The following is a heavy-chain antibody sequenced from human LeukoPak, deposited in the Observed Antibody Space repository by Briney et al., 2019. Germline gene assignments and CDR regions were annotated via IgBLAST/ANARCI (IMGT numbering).Heavy chain of an antibody. CDR3: ARDAAAPYLNNWYFDL. CDR1: GGSISSSGYY. D-gene: IGHD2/OR15-2a*01. CDR2: IYYSGTT. Sequence: SETLSLTCSVSGGSISSSGYYWNWIRQPPGKGLEWVGSIYYSGTTYYNSSLKSRVTISEDTSKNRFSLKLSSMTAADTAVYYCARDAAAPYLNNWYFDLWGRGTLVTVSS. V-gene: IGHV4-39*07. J-gene: IGHJ2*01.